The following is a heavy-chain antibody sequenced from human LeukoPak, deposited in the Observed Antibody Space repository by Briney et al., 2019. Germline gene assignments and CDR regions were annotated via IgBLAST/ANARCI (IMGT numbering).Heavy chain of an antibody. CDR3: AREDCSGGSCYFLGKYYFDY. Sequence: SETLSLTCTVSGYSISSGYYWGWIRQPPGKGLEWIGSIYHSGSTYYNPSLKSRVTMSVDTSKNQFSLKLSSVTAADTAVYYCAREDCSGGSCYFLGKYYFDYWGQGTLVTVSS. CDR2: IYHSGST. CDR1: GYSISSGYY. J-gene: IGHJ4*02. V-gene: IGHV4-38-2*02. D-gene: IGHD2-15*01.